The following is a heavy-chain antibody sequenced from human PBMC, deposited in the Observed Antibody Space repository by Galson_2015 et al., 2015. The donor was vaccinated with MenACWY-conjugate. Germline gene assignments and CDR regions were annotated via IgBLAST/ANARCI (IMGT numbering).Heavy chain of an antibody. CDR3: ARLRAVAGLRFFDY. V-gene: IGHV3-7*03. CDR1: GFTFSNFW. D-gene: IGHD6-19*01. Sequence: SLRLSCAASGFTFSNFWMSWVRQTPGKGLEWVANIKQTGGEEFHVDSVKGRFTISRDDAKNSLYLQMNSLRAEETAVYYCARLRAVAGLRFFDYWGQGTLVTVS. J-gene: IGHJ4*02. CDR2: IKQTGGEE.